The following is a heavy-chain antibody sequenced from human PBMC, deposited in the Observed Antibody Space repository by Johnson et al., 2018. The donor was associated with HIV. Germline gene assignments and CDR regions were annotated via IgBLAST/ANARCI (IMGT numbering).Heavy chain of an antibody. CDR1: GFTFSSYG. CDR3: ARVHPAVAGNDAFDI. Sequence: QVQLVESGGGVVQPGRSLRLSCAASGFTFSSYGMAWVRQAPGKGLEWVTVISFTGLKKYYADSVKGRFTISRDNSKGTLYLQMDGLRPEDTALYYCARVHPAVAGNDAFDIWGQGTMVTVSS. V-gene: IGHV3-30*03. CDR2: ISFTGLKK. D-gene: IGHD6-19*01. J-gene: IGHJ3*02.